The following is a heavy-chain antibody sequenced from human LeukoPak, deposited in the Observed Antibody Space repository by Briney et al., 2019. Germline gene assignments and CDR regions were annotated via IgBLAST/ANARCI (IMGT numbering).Heavy chain of an antibody. J-gene: IGHJ6*02. CDR2: IYYSGST. CDR1: GGSISSLY. Sequence: PSEGPSLTRAVPGGSISSLYLGWIREPPGEGTGGVGDIYYSGSTNYNPSLKSRVTISVDTSKNQFSLKLSSVTAADTAVYYCARARGITIFGVVIISGMDVWGQGTTVTVSS. D-gene: IGHD3-3*01. V-gene: IGHV4-59*01. CDR3: ARARGITIFGVVIISGMDV.